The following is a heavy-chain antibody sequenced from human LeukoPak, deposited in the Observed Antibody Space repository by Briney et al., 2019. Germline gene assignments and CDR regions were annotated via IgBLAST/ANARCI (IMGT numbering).Heavy chain of an antibody. CDR3: AGGGQWLVYDF. Sequence: PSETLSLTGTVSGYSISSGYYWGWIRPPPGKGLEWIGHIYYSGSTNYNPSLKSRVATSVDTSKNQFSLKLSSVTAADTAVYYCAGGGQWLVYDFWGQGTLVTVSS. J-gene: IGHJ4*02. D-gene: IGHD6-19*01. CDR1: GYSISSGYY. CDR2: IYYSGST. V-gene: IGHV4-61*01.